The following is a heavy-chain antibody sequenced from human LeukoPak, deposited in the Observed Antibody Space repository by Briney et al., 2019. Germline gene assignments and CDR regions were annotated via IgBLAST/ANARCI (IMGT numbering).Heavy chain of an antibody. V-gene: IGHV3-30*04. Sequence: GGSLRLSCAASGFTFSSYAMHWVRQAPGKGLEWVAVISYDGSNKYYADSVKGRFTISRDNSKNTLYLQMNSLRAEDTAVYYCARGGLWFGEYSPLYCYGMDVWGKGTTVTVSS. CDR2: ISYDGSNK. J-gene: IGHJ6*04. CDR3: ARGGLWFGEYSPLYCYGMDV. CDR1: GFTFSSYA. D-gene: IGHD3-10*01.